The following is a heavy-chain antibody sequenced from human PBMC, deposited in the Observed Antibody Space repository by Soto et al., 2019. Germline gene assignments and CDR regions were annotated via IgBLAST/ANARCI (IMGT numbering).Heavy chain of an antibody. CDR3: ARDRGSGWYDY. Sequence: SETLSLTCTVSGGSISSYYWIWLRQPPGKGLEWIGYIYYSGSTNYNPSLKSRVTISVDTSKNQFSLKLSSVTAADTAVYYCARDRGSGWYDYWGQGTLVTVSS. J-gene: IGHJ4*02. CDR2: IYYSGST. D-gene: IGHD6-19*01. CDR1: GGSISSYY. V-gene: IGHV4-59*01.